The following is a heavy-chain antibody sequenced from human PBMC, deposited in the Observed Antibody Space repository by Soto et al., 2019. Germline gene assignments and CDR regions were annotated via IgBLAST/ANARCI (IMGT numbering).Heavy chain of an antibody. CDR2: ISWNSGSI. V-gene: IGHV3-9*01. Sequence: GGSLRLSCAASGFTFDDYAMHWVRQAPGKGLEWVSGISWNSGSIGYADSVKGRFTISRDNAKNSLYLQMNSLRAEDTALYYCAKDRSRDNGAGGYLDAFDIWGQGTMVTVSS. CDR1: GFTFDDYA. CDR3: AKDRSRDNGAGGYLDAFDI. J-gene: IGHJ3*02. D-gene: IGHD2-8*02.